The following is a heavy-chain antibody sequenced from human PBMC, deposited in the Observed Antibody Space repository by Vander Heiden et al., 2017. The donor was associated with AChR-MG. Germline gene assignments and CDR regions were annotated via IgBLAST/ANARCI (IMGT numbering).Heavy chain of an antibody. CDR3: ARGRPMVRGVNRLRTYYFDY. Sequence: QVQLQQWGAGLLKPSETLSLTCAVYGGSFSGYYWSWIRQPPGKGLEWIGEINHSGSTNYNPSLKSRVTISVDTSKNQFSLKLSSVTAADTAVYYCARGRPMVRGVNRLRTYYFDYWGQGTLVTVSS. CDR1: GGSFSGYY. D-gene: IGHD3-10*01. V-gene: IGHV4-34*01. J-gene: IGHJ4*02. CDR2: INHSGST.